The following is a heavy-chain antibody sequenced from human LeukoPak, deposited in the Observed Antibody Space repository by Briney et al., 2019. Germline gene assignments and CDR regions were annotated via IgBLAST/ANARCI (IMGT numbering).Heavy chain of an antibody. V-gene: IGHV4-59*01. D-gene: IGHD4-11*01. J-gene: IGHJ4*02. Sequence: SETLSLTCTVSGGSIGSYYWSWIRQPPKKGLEWIGYIYYSGSTDYNPSLKSRVTISVDTSKNQFSLELTSVTAADTAVYYCARGPTYSNSYDYWGQGTLVTVSS. CDR2: IYYSGST. CDR1: GGSIGSYY. CDR3: ARGPTYSNSYDY.